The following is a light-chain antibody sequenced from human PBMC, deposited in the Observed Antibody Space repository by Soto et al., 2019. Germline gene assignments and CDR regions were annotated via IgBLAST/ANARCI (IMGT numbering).Light chain of an antibody. J-gene: IGKJ1*01. Sequence: DIQLTQSPSTLSASVGDRVTITCRASHSISSWLAWYQQKPGKAPNLLIHKASHLESGVPSRFSGSGSGTEFTLTISSLQPGDFATYYCQHYNTYPWTFGQGTKVDIK. CDR1: HSISSW. CDR2: KAS. CDR3: QHYNTYPWT. V-gene: IGKV1-5*03.